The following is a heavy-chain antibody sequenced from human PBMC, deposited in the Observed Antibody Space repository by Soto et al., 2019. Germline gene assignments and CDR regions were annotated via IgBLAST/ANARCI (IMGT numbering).Heavy chain of an antibody. J-gene: IGHJ4*02. D-gene: IGHD2-2*01. CDR2: MNPNSGNT. V-gene: IGHV1-8*01. CDR1: GYTFTSFD. Sequence: GASVKVSCKASGYTFTSFDISWVRQANGQGLEWMGWMNPNSGNTGYAQNFQGRVTMTRNTSISTAYMELSSLRSEDSAKYYFARHLSLGYCSSASCSHFDYWGQGILVTVSS. CDR3: ARHLSLGYCSSASCSHFDY.